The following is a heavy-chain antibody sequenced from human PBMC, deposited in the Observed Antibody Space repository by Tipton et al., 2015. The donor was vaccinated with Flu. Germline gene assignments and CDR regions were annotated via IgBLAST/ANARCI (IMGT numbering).Heavy chain of an antibody. V-gene: IGHV4-38-2*01. CDR2: IHTSGTT. CDR1: GYSIGSGYY. CDR3: ARAESSVWAGYYYGLDL. D-gene: IGHD6-19*01. J-gene: IGHJ6*02. Sequence: TLSLTCVVSGYSIGSGYYWGWIRQPPGKGLEWIGRIHTSGTTYYKPSLKSRVTISVDTSKNHFSLDLRSVTAADTAIYFCARAESSVWAGYYYGLDLWGQGTTVTVSS.